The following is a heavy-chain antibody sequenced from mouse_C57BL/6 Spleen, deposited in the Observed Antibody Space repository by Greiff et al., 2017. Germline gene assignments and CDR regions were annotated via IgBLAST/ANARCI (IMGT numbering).Heavy chain of an antibody. CDR2: ICPGSGST. CDR1: GYTFTSYW. V-gene: IGHV1-55*01. J-gene: IGHJ4*01. D-gene: IGHD5-1-1*01. Sequence: QVQLQQPGAVLVKPVASVQMSCKASGYTFTSYWITWVKQRPGQGLEWIGDICPGSGSTNYNEKFKSKATLTVDTSSSTAYMQLSSLTSEDSAVYYCARGNRYYAMDYWGQGTSVTVCS. CDR3: ARGNRYYAMDY.